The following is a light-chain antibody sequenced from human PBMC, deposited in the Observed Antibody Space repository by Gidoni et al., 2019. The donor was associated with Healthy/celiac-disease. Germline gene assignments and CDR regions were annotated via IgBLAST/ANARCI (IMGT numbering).Light chain of an antibody. CDR2: TAS. CDR1: QRISSY. V-gene: IGKV1-39*01. CDR3: QQNYSNPLYS. J-gene: IGKJ2*03. Sequence: IQMTKSPSSLSASVGDRVTLTCRASQRISSYLNWYQQKPGKAPKLLIYTASSLQSGVPSRFSGSGSGTDFTLTISSLQPEDFATYYCQQNYSNPLYSFGQGTKLEIK.